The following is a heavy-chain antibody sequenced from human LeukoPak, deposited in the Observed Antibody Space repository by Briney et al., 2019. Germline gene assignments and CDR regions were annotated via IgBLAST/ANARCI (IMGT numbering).Heavy chain of an antibody. CDR3: ARSSTVLGVVTRFDY. Sequence: PGGSLRLSCVASGFTFSSYWMQWVRQAPGKGLVWVSFINSDGTTTTYADSVRGRFTISRDNAKNTVYLQMNSLRAEDAAVYYCARSSTVLGVVTRFDYWGQGTLVTVSS. J-gene: IGHJ4*02. V-gene: IGHV3-74*01. CDR2: INSDGTTT. D-gene: IGHD3-3*01. CDR1: GFTFSSYW.